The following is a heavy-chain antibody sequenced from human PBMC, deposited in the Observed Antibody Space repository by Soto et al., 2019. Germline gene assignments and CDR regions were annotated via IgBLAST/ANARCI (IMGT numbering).Heavy chain of an antibody. D-gene: IGHD6-19*01. J-gene: IGHJ6*02. Sequence: ASLKVSCKASGYTFTSYAMHWVRQAPLQRLEWMGWINAGNGNTKYSQKFQGRVTITRDTSASTAYMELSSLRSEDTAVYYCARDYRWLAPPCYGMDVWGQGTTVTVSS. V-gene: IGHV1-3*01. CDR1: GYTFTSYA. CDR2: INAGNGNT. CDR3: ARDYRWLAPPCYGMDV.